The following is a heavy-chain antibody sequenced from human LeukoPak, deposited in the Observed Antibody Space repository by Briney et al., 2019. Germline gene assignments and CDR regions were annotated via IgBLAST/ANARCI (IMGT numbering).Heavy chain of an antibody. Sequence: SETLSLACTVSGGSISSYYWSWIRQPPGKGLEWIGYIYYSGSTNYNPSLKSRVTISVDTSKNQFSLKLSSVTAADTAVYYCARAGWLRSSYWYFDLWGRGTLVTVSS. CDR2: IYYSGST. J-gene: IGHJ2*01. CDR1: GGSISSYY. CDR3: ARAGWLRSSYWYFDL. V-gene: IGHV4-59*01. D-gene: IGHD5-12*01.